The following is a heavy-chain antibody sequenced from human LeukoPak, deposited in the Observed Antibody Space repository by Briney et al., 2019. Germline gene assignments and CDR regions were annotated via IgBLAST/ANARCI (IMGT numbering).Heavy chain of an antibody. D-gene: IGHD3-22*01. CDR2: ISSSGSTI. Sequence: GASLRLSCAASGFTFSDYYMSWIRQAPGKGLEWVSYISSSGSTIYYADSVKGRFTISRDNAKNSLYLQMNSLRAEDTAVYYCARDSWWLFGPGWFDPWGQGTLVTVSS. J-gene: IGHJ5*02. V-gene: IGHV3-11*01. CDR1: GFTFSDYY. CDR3: ARDSWWLFGPGWFDP.